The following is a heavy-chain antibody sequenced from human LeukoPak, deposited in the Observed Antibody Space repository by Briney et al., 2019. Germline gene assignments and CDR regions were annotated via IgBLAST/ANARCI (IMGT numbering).Heavy chain of an antibody. D-gene: IGHD3-10*01. Sequence: PGRSLRLSCAASGFTFSSYAMHWVRQAPGKGLEWVAVISYDGSNKYYADSVKGRFTISRDNSKSTLYLQMNSLRAEDTAVYYCARDRRWFGTFDPWGQGTLVTVSS. J-gene: IGHJ5*02. CDR1: GFTFSSYA. CDR3: ARDRRWFGTFDP. CDR2: ISYDGSNK. V-gene: IGHV3-30*04.